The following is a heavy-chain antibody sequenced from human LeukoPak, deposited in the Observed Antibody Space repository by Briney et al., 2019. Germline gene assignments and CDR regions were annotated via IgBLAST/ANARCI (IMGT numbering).Heavy chain of an antibody. D-gene: IGHD2-2*01. Sequence: GGSLRLSCAASGFTFSSYAVSWVRQAPGKGLEWVSAISGSGGSTYYADFVKGRFTISRDNSKNTLYLQMNSLRAEDTAVYYCAKAGSVTGSTDFGYWGQGTLVTVSS. CDR1: GFTFSSYA. CDR3: AKAGSVTGSTDFGY. CDR2: ISGSGGST. J-gene: IGHJ4*02. V-gene: IGHV3-23*01.